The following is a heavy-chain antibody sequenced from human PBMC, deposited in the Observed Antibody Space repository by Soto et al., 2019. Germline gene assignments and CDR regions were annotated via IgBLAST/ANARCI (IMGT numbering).Heavy chain of an antibody. Sequence: EVQLVESGGGVVRPGGSLRLSCAASGFTFDDYGMSWVSRAPGKGLEWVSGINWNGGSTGYADSVKGRFTISRDNAKNSLYLQMNSLRAEDTALYYCARDLGVYCSGGSCYSGDYWGQGTLVTVSS. J-gene: IGHJ4*02. V-gene: IGHV3-20*04. CDR1: GFTFDDYG. D-gene: IGHD2-15*01. CDR3: ARDLGVYCSGGSCYSGDY. CDR2: INWNGGST.